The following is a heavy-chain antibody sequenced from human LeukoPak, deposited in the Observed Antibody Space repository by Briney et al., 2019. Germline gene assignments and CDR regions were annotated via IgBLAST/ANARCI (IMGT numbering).Heavy chain of an antibody. CDR3: AKADGYYGNAFDI. J-gene: IGHJ3*02. V-gene: IGHV3-30*02. CDR2: IRYDGSNK. D-gene: IGHD3-10*01. CDR1: GFTFSSYG. Sequence: PGGSLRLSCAASGFTFSSYGMHWVRQAPGKGLEWVAFIRYDGSNKYYADSVKGRFTISRDNSKNTLYLQMNSLRAEDTAVYYCAKADGYYGNAFDIWGQGTMVTVSS.